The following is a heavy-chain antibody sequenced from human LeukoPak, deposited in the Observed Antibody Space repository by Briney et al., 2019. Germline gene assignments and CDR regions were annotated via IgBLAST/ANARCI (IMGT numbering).Heavy chain of an antibody. CDR3: ARGGYYYGSGSSDWFDP. V-gene: IGHV1-8*01. Sequence: ASVKVSCKASGYTFTSYDINWVRQATGQGLEWMGWMNPNSGNTGYAQKFQGRVTMTRNTSISTAYMELSSLRSEDTAVYYCARGGYYYGSGSSDWFDPWGQGTLVTVSS. CDR2: MNPNSGNT. CDR1: GYTFTSYD. J-gene: IGHJ5*02. D-gene: IGHD3-10*01.